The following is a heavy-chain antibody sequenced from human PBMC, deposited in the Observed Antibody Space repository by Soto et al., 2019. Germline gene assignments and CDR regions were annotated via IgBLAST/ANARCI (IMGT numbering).Heavy chain of an antibody. J-gene: IGHJ4*02. Sequence: EVQLVESGGGLVKPGGSLRLSCAASGFTFSSYSMNWVRQAPGKGLEWVSSISSSSSYIYYADSVKGRFTISRDNAKNSLYLQMNSLRAEDTAVYYCAREHRGYYYDSSGYFDYWGQGTPVTVSS. CDR2: ISSSSSYI. CDR1: GFTFSSYS. D-gene: IGHD3-22*01. CDR3: AREHRGYYYDSSGYFDY. V-gene: IGHV3-21*01.